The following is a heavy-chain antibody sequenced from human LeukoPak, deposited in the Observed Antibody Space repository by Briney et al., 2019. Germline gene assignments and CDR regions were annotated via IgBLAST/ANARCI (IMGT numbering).Heavy chain of an antibody. D-gene: IGHD6-19*01. CDR1: GFTFSSYG. V-gene: IGHV3-33*05. CDR3: ARDLDSSLRD. Sequence: GRSLRLSCAASGFTFSSYGMHWARQAPGKGLEWVAVISYDGSDKYYADSVKGRFTISRDNSRNTLYLQMNSLRAEDTAVYYCARDLDSSLRDWSQGTLVTVSS. CDR2: ISYDGSDK. J-gene: IGHJ4*02.